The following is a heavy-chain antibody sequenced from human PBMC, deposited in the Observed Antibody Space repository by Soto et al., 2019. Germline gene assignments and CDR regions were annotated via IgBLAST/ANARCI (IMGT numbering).Heavy chain of an antibody. CDR1: GGSITSFF. CDR2: ISSSGST. Sequence: QVQLQESGPGLVKPSETLSLTCTVSGGSITSFFWSWIRQPPGKGLEWIAYISSSGSTRYNPSLRSRVPISLDTSKNPFSLRSSSVTAADTAVYYCARLAPRDGDPKTFRAFDIWGQGTMVTVSS. V-gene: IGHV4-59*01. J-gene: IGHJ3*02. CDR3: ARLAPRDGDPKTFRAFDI.